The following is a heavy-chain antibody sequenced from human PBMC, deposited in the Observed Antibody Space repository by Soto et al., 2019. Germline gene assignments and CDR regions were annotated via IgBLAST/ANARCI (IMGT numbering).Heavy chain of an antibody. CDR2: IYSGSTT. CDR3: ARGYWVEGYGAGTYFDY. J-gene: IGHJ4*02. V-gene: IGHV3-66*01. D-gene: IGHD2-15*01. Sequence: EVLLVQSGGGLVQPGGSLRLSCAPSGLSVTSNYMAWVRQAPGKGLEWVSVIYSGSTTHRADSVKGRFTISRDSSSNTLYLQMSSLRVEDTALYYCARGYWVEGYGAGTYFDYWGQGTLVTVSS. CDR1: GLSVTSNY.